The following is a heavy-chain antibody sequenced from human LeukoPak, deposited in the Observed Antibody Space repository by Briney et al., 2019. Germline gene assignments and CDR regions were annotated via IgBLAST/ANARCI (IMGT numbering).Heavy chain of an antibody. V-gene: IGHV1-2*02. CDR2: INPNSGGT. D-gene: IGHD3-22*01. CDR1: GYTFTGYY. Sequence: ASVKVSCKASGYTFTGYYMHWVRQAPGQGLEWMGWINPNSGGTNYAQKFQGRVTMTRDTSISTAYMELSRLRSDDTAVYYCASIVVVMTPNGWFDPWGQGTLVTVSS. J-gene: IGHJ5*02. CDR3: ASIVVVMTPNGWFDP.